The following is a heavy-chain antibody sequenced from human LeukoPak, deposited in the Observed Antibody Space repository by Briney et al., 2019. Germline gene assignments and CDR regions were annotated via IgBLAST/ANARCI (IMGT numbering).Heavy chain of an antibody. CDR2: IIPIFGTA. J-gene: IGHJ3*02. D-gene: IGHD6-13*01. V-gene: IGHV1-69*13. CDR3: ARDFRCSIAAAGTCYAFDI. Sequence: SVKVSCKASGGTFSSYAISWVRQAPGQGLEWMGGIIPIFGTANYAQKFQGRVTITADESTSTAYMELSSLRSEDTAVYYCARDFRCSIAAAGTCYAFDIWGQGTMVTVSS. CDR1: GGTFSSYA.